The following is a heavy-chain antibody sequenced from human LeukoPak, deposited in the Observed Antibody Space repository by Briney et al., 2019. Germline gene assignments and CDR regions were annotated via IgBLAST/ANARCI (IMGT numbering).Heavy chain of an antibody. CDR1: GGSISSSSYY. CDR3: ARDNIVVVAATKAYYFDY. D-gene: IGHD2-15*01. J-gene: IGHJ4*02. V-gene: IGHV4-39*07. CDR2: IYYSGST. Sequence: PSETLSLTCTVSGGSISSSSYYWGWIRQPPGKGLEWIGSIYYSGSTYYNPSLKSRVIVSSDTSKNQFSLKLSSVTAADTAVYYCARDNIVVVAATKAYYFDYWGQGTLVTVSS.